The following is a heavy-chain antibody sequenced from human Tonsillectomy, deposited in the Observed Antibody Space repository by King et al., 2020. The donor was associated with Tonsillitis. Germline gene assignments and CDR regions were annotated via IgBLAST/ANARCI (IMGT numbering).Heavy chain of an antibody. D-gene: IGHD3-16*01. J-gene: IGHJ3*02. Sequence: VQLVESGGGVVQPGRSLRLSCAASGFTFSSYGMHWVRQAPGKGLEWVAVISYDGSNKYYADSVKGRFTISRDNSKNTLYLQMNSLRAEDTAVYYCAKWERGRDDAFDIWGQGTMVTVSS. CDR2: ISYDGSNK. V-gene: IGHV3-30*18. CDR3: AKWERGRDDAFDI. CDR1: GFTFSSYG.